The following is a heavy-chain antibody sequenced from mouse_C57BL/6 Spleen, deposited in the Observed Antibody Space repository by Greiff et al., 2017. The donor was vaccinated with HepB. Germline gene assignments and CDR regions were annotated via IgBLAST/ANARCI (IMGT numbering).Heavy chain of an antibody. Sequence: EVQVVESGPGLVKPSQSLSLTCSVTGYSITSGYNWNWIRQFPGNKLEWMGYISYDGSNNYNPSLKNRISITRDTSKNQFFLKLNSVTTEDTATYYCAREVDYDRAYYAMDYWGQGTSVTVSS. V-gene: IGHV3-6*01. J-gene: IGHJ4*01. CDR2: ISYDGSN. D-gene: IGHD2-4*01. CDR3: AREVDYDRAYYAMDY. CDR1: GYSITSGYN.